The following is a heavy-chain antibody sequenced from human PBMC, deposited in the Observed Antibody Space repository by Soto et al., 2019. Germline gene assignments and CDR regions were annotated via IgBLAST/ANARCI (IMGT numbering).Heavy chain of an antibody. CDR2: IYYSGST. V-gene: IGHV4-39*01. J-gene: IGHJ3*02. Sequence: PETLSLTCTVSGGSISSYYWGWIRQPPGKGLEWIGSIYYSGSTYYNPSLKSRVTISVDTSKNQFSLKLSSVTAADTAVYYCARLAQDIVVVVAVTDAFDIWGQGTMVTVSS. CDR1: GGSISSYY. CDR3: ARLAQDIVVVVAVTDAFDI. D-gene: IGHD2-15*01.